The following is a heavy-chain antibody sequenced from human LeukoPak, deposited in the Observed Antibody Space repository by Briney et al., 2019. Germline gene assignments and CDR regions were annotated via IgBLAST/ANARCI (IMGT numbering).Heavy chain of an antibody. CDR2: IYYSGST. D-gene: IGHD4-17*01. CDR1: GYSISSGYS. Sequence: SQTLSLTCTVSGYSISSGYSWGWIRQPPGKGLEWIGYIYYSGSTNYNPSLKSRVTISVDTSKNQFSLKLSSVTAADTAVYCRARGGMGYGEVRTWGQGTLVTVSS. J-gene: IGHJ5*02. V-gene: IGHV4-61*05. CDR3: ARGGMGYGEVRT.